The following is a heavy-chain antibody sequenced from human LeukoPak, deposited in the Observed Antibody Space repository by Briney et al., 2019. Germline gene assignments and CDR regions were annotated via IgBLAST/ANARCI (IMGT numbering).Heavy chain of an antibody. Sequence: ASVKVSCKASGYTFTSYYMHWVRQAPGQGLEWMGIINPSGGSTSYAQKFKGRVTMTRDTSTSTVYMELSSLRSEDTAVYYCARKYYDILTGYLGDAFDIWGQGTMVTVSS. V-gene: IGHV1-46*01. J-gene: IGHJ3*02. CDR3: ARKYYDILTGYLGDAFDI. D-gene: IGHD3-9*01. CDR2: INPSGGST. CDR1: GYTFTSYY.